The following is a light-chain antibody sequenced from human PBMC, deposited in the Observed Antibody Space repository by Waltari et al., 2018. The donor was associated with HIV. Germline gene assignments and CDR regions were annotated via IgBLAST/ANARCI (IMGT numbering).Light chain of an antibody. CDR3: LSYDTSLSGSV. V-gene: IGLV1-40*01. J-gene: IGLJ2*01. CDR2: ANK. Sequence: QSVLTQPPSVSGAPGQRVTISCTGSSSNIGAGYAVLWYQQRPVTAPRLLILANKHRPALVPDRFSGSKAGTSASLAITGLEAEDEADYDCLSYDTSLSGSVFGGGTKLTVL. CDR1: SSNIGAGYA.